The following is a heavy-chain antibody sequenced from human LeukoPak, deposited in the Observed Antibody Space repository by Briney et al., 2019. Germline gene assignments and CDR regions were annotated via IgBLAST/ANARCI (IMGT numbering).Heavy chain of an antibody. V-gene: IGHV3-11*05. D-gene: IGHD3-10*01. Sequence: SGGSLRLSCAASGFTFSGYEMNWVRQAPGRGLEWVSYISSSSSYTDYADSVKGRFTISRDNAKNSLYLQMNSLRAEDTAVYYCARETALRGSFDYWGQGTLVTVSS. CDR1: GFTFSGYE. J-gene: IGHJ4*02. CDR2: ISSSSSYT. CDR3: ARETALRGSFDY.